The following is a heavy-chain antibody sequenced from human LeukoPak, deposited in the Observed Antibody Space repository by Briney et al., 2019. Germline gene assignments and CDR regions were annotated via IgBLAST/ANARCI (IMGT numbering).Heavy chain of an antibody. Sequence: PSETLSLTRTVSGGSFSSYYWSWIRPPPGKGQEWIGYIYNSVSTVYNPSLKSRVTISVDTSKNQFSLKLSSVTAADTAVYYCARGGYTLDYWGQGTLATVSS. CDR3: ARGGYTLDY. J-gene: IGHJ4*02. CDR1: GGSFSSYY. D-gene: IGHD5-12*01. CDR2: IYNSVST. V-gene: IGHV4-59*01.